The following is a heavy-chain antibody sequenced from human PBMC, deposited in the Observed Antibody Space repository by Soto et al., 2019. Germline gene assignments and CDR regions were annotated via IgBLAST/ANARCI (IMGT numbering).Heavy chain of an antibody. CDR3: ARIGRYCSSTSCYVKAVDYYYGMDV. CDR2: INAGNGNT. D-gene: IGHD2-2*01. J-gene: IGHJ6*02. V-gene: IGHV1-3*01. Sequence: QVQLVQSGAEVKKPGASVKVSCKASGYTFTSYAMHWVRQAPGQRLEWMGWINAGNGNTKYSQKFQGRVTMTRDTAASTAYMELSSLRSEDTAVYYCARIGRYCSSTSCYVKAVDYYYGMDVWGQGTTVTVSS. CDR1: GYTFTSYA.